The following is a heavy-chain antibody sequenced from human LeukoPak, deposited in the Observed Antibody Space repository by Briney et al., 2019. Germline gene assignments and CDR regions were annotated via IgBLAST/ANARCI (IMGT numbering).Heavy chain of an antibody. CDR1: GYNSNELS. CDR3: ARDPRIIAAAGTRWFDP. CDR2: FDPEDGER. V-gene: IGHV1-24*01. Sequence: ASVKVSCKVSGYNSNELSMHWVRQTPGKGLEWMGGFDPEDGERIYAQKFQGRITLTEDTSTDIAYMELRSLRSDDTAVYYCARDPRIIAAAGTRWFDPWGQGTLVTVSS. D-gene: IGHD6-13*01. J-gene: IGHJ5*02.